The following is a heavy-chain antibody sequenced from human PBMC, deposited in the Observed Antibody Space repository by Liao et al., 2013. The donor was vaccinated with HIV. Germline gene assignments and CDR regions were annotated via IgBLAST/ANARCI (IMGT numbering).Heavy chain of an antibody. Sequence: QVQLRESGPGLVKPSETLSLTCTVSGGSINNYYWSWIRQPAGKGLEWIGRIYTSGSTNYNPSLKSRVTILIDTSKNQFSLKLSSVTAADTAVYYCARDLLETNWHAFDIWGQGTMVTVSS. CDR1: GGSINNYY. J-gene: IGHJ3*02. CDR3: ARDLLETNWHAFDI. CDR2: IYTSGST. D-gene: IGHD1-1*01. V-gene: IGHV4-4*07.